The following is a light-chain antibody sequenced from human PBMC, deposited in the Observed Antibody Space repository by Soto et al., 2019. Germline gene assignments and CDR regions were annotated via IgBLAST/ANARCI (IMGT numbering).Light chain of an antibody. CDR1: SSDVGSYNL. J-gene: IGLJ3*02. CDR2: EGS. Sequence: QSALTQPASVSGSPGQSITISCTGTSSDVGSYNLVSWYQQHPGKAPKLMIYEGSKRPSGVSNRFSGSKSVNTASLTISGLQAEDEAEYYCCSYAGSRVFGGGPQLTVL. CDR3: CSYAGSRV. V-gene: IGLV2-23*01.